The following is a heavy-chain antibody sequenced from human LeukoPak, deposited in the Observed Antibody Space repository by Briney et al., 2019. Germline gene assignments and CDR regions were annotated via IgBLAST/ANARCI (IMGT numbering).Heavy chain of an antibody. CDR3: AKDRYCSGGSCNYDALDC. Sequence: GGSLRLSCAASGFTFSTYGMHWVRQAPGKGLEWVSLISYDGSSIYYADSVKGRFTISRDNSKNTLYPQMNSLRAEDTAVYYCAKDRYCSGGSCNYDALDCWGQGTLVAVSS. V-gene: IGHV3-30*18. CDR1: GFTFSTYG. CDR2: ISYDGSSI. D-gene: IGHD2-15*01. J-gene: IGHJ4*02.